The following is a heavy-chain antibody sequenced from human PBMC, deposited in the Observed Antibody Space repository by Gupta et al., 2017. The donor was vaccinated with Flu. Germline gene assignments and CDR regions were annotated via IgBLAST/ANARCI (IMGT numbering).Heavy chain of an antibody. V-gene: IGHV3-7*01. CDR3: ARDIAVAGTRWVDP. D-gene: IGHD6-19*01. Sequence: EVQLVESGGGLVQPGGSLRLSCAASGFTFSSYWTSWVRQAPGKGLEGVANKKQDRSEKYYVDWGKGRVTISRANAKNSLYLPMNSLGAEETAVYYCARDIAVAGTRWVDPGGQGTMVTVSS. CDR1: GFTFSSYW. CDR2: KKQDRSEK. J-gene: IGHJ5*02.